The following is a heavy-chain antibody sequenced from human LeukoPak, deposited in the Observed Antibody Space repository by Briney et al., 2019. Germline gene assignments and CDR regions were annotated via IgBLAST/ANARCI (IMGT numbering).Heavy chain of an antibody. J-gene: IGHJ4*02. CDR3: ARDRSEEYFDY. Sequence: GGSLRLSCAASGFTFNAYSMNWVRQAPGKGLEWVSSISSGSSYIYFADSVKGRFTISRDNAKNSLYLQMNSLRAEDTAVYYCARDRSEEYFDYWGQGTLVTVSS. CDR1: GFTFNAYS. V-gene: IGHV3-21*01. CDR2: ISSGSSYI.